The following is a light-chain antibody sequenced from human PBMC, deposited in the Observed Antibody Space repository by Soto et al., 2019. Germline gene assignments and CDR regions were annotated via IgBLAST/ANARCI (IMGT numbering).Light chain of an antibody. J-gene: IGKJ3*01. CDR2: NGV. CDR3: QQYNTWPPFT. CDR1: QSINSKS. Sequence: EIVLTQSPGTLSLSPGEGATVSCRVSQSINSKSLVWYQRKFGQAPRLLIYNGVTRATGIPARFTGSGSGREYTLTISSLQSEDVAMYYCQQYNTWPPFTFGPGTKVELK. V-gene: IGKV3-15*01.